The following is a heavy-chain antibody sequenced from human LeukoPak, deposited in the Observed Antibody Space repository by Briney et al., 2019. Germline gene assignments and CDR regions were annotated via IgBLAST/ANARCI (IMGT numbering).Heavy chain of an antibody. Sequence: ASVKVSCKASGYTFTGYYMHWVRQAPGQGLEWMGWINPNSGGTYYAQRFQGRVTMTSDTSISSAYMELSSLRSEDTAVYYCATSPRPKTDAFDIWGQGTMVTVSS. V-gene: IGHV1-2*02. CDR2: INPNSGGT. J-gene: IGHJ3*02. CDR1: GYTFTGYY. CDR3: ATSPRPKTDAFDI.